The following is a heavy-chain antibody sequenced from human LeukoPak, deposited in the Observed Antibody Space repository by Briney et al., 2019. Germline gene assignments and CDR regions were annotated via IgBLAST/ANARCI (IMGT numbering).Heavy chain of an antibody. J-gene: IGHJ4*02. CDR3: ARTHCSGGSCRLDY. D-gene: IGHD2-15*01. V-gene: IGHV4-31*03. CDR2: IYYIGST. CDR1: GGSISSGGYY. Sequence: SETLSLTCTVSGGSISSGGYYWSWIRQHPGKGLEWIGYIYYIGSTYYNPSLKSRVTISVDTSKNQFSLKLSSVTAADTAVYSCARTHCSGGSCRLDYWGQGTLVTVSS.